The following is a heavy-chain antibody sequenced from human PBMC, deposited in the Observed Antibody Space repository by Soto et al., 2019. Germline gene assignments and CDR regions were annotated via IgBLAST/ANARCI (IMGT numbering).Heavy chain of an antibody. D-gene: IGHD1-1*01. CDR1: GDSVSSNSAA. Sequence: SQTLSLTCAISGDSVSSNSAAWNWIRQSLSRGLEWLGRTYYRSKWYNDYAVSVKSRITINPDTSKNQFSLQLNSVTPEDTAVYYCARGGPELERYYYYGMDVWGQGTTVTVSS. V-gene: IGHV6-1*01. J-gene: IGHJ6*02. CDR3: ARGGPELERYYYYGMDV. CDR2: TYYRSKWYN.